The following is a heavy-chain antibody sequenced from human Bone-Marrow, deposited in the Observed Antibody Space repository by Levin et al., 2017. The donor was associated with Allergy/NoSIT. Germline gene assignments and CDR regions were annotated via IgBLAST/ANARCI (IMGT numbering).Heavy chain of an antibody. V-gene: IGHV3-23*01. CDR1: GFIFSSYS. CDR3: AKRYGGFFSSPFDL. Sequence: PGGSLRLSCAASGFIFSSYSMSWVRQAPGKGLEWVSGISANGGDTDYGDSVKGRFTISRDNSKNSLYLQMDSLRAEDTALYYCAKRYGGFFSSPFDLWGQGTVVTVSS. D-gene: IGHD5-12*01. J-gene: IGHJ3*01. CDR2: ISANGGDT.